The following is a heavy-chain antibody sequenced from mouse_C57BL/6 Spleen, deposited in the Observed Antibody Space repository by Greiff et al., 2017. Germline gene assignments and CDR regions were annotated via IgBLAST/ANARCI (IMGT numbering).Heavy chain of an antibody. Sequence: QVQLQQPGAELVMPGASVKLSCKASGYTFTSYWMHWVKQRPGQGLEWIGEIDPSDSYTNYNQKFKGKSTLTVDKSSSTAYMQLSSLTSEDSAVYDCARGGSTMVTSWYFDVWGTGTTVTVSS. D-gene: IGHD2-2*01. V-gene: IGHV1-69*01. CDR2: IDPSDSYT. J-gene: IGHJ1*03. CDR1: GYTFTSYW. CDR3: ARGGSTMVTSWYFDV.